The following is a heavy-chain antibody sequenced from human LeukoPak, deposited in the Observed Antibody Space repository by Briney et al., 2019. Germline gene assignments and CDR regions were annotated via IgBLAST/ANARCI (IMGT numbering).Heavy chain of an antibody. CDR3: ARRSNRDNWFDP. J-gene: IGHJ5*02. V-gene: IGHV4-38-2*01. D-gene: IGHD1-14*01. Sequence: GSLRLSCAASGFTVSSNYMSWVRQAPGKGLEWIGSGSTYYNPSLKSRVTISVDTSKNQFSLKLSSVTAADTAVYYCARRSNRDNWFDPWGQGTLVTVSS. CDR1: GFTVSSNY. CDR2: SGST.